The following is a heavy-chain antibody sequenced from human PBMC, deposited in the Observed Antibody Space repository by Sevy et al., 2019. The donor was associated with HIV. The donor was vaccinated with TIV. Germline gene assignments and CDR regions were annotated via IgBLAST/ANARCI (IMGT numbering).Heavy chain of an antibody. J-gene: IGHJ5*02. D-gene: IGHD2-15*01. CDR1: GYSLRKLS. Sequence: ASVKVSCKVFGYSLRKLSMHWVRQAPGKGLEWMGSLDPGNGEITYEQTLQGRVTMTEDTSTDTAYMEVSSLTSEDTATYYCATVGLGYYSGSSYYEGDWFDPRGQGTLVTVSS. CDR3: ATVGLGYYSGSSYYEGDWFDP. V-gene: IGHV1-24*01. CDR2: LDPGNGEI.